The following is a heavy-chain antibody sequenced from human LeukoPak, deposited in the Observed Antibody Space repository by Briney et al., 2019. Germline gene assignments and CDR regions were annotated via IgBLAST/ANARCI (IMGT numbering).Heavy chain of an antibody. CDR2: IYYNGDT. J-gene: IGHJ5*02. V-gene: IGHV4-31*03. CDR3: AGGTGSYKVRS. CDR1: GGSISSHNYH. Sequence: PSETLSLTCTASGGSISSHNYHWNWIRQLPGKGLEWIGYIYYNGDTCYNPSLRSRVSMSLDASENLFSLKLSSVTAADTAIYYCAGGTGSYKVRSWGQGALVTVSS. D-gene: IGHD3-10*02.